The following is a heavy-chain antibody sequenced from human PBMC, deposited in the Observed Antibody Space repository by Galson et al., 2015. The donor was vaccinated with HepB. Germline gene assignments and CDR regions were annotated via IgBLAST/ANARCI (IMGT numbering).Heavy chain of an antibody. V-gene: IGHV1-69*13. J-gene: IGHJ6*04. CDR3: ARGCIVVVSAALPRYYGMDV. D-gene: IGHD2-2*01. Sequence: SVKVSCKASGGIFSSYAISWVRQAPGQGLEWMGGIIPIFGTANYAQKFQGRVTITADESTSTAYMELSSLRSEDTAVYYCARGCIVVVSAALPRYYGMDVWGKGTTVTVSS. CDR2: IIPIFGTA. CDR1: GGIFSSYA.